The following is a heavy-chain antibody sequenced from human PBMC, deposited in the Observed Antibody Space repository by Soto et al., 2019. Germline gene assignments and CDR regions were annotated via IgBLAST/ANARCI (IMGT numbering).Heavy chain of an antibody. V-gene: IGHV3-7*02. CDR2: IKQDGSEK. CDR3: STLGNWNDIDY. J-gene: IGHJ4*02. Sequence: PGGSLRLSCAASGFTFSRYWMSWVRQAPGKGLEWVANIKQDGSEKYYVDSVKGRFTISRDNAKNSLYLQMNSLRAEDTAVYYCSTLGNWNDIDYWSQGTLVTVSS. CDR1: GFTFSRYW. D-gene: IGHD1-1*01.